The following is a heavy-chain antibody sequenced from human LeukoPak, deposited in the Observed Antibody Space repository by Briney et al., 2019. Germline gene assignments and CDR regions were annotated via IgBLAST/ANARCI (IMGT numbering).Heavy chain of an antibody. Sequence: GGSLRLSCAASGFIFSTYKMNWVRQAPGKGLEWVSYITSTSNTIYYADSVKGRFTISRDNAKNSLYLQMSSLRVEDTAVYYCTRDKSVTGVGPFDYWGQGTLVTVSS. CDR1: GFIFSTYK. D-gene: IGHD6-19*01. CDR2: ITSTSNTI. V-gene: IGHV3-48*03. CDR3: TRDKSVTGVGPFDY. J-gene: IGHJ4*02.